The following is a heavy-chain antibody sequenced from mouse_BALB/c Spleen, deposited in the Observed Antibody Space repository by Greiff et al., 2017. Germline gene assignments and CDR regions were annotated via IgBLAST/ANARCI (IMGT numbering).Heavy chain of an antibody. CDR1: GFTFSSYT. V-gene: IGHV5-12-2*01. Sequence: EVQGVESGGGLVQPGGSLKLSCAASGFTFSSYTMSWVRQTPEKRLEWVAYISNGGGSTYYPDTVKGRFTISRDNAKNTLYLQMSSLKSEDTAMYYCARQKGNYVFFDYWGQGTTLTVSS. D-gene: IGHD2-1*01. CDR3: ARQKGNYVFFDY. CDR2: ISNGGGST. J-gene: IGHJ2*01.